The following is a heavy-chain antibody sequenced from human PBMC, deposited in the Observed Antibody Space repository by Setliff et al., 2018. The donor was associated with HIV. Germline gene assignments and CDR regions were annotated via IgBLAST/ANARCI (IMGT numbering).Heavy chain of an antibody. J-gene: IGHJ3*02. D-gene: IGHD1-26*01. CDR2: INAGNGNT. Sequence: GASVKVSCKASGYTFTSYAMHWVRQAPGQRLEWMGWINAGNGNTKYPQKFQGRVTITRDTSASTAYMEQSSLRSEDTAVYYCARERVVGATRDAFDIWGQGTMVTVSS. CDR1: GYTFTSYA. CDR3: ARERVVGATRDAFDI. V-gene: IGHV1-3*01.